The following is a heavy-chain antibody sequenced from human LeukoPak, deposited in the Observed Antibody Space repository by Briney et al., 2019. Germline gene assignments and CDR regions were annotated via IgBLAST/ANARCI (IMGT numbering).Heavy chain of an antibody. D-gene: IGHD6-6*01. J-gene: IGHJ4*02. CDR2: IIPIFGTA. CDR1: GYTFTSYG. V-gene: IGHV1-69*05. CDR3: ASQPPYSSSSESFDY. Sequence: SVKVSCKASGYTFTSYGISWVRQAPGQGLEWMGGIIPIFGTANYAQKFQGRVTITTDESTSTAYMELSSLRSEDTAVYYCASQPPYSSSSESFDYWGQGTLVTVSS.